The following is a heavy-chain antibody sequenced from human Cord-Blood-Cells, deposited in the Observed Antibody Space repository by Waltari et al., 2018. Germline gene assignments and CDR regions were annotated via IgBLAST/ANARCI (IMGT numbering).Heavy chain of an antibody. CDR2: INAGNGNT. J-gene: IGHJ4*02. CDR3: ARLVGYSGYDY. Sequence: QVQLVQSGAEVKKPGASVKVSCKASGYTLTSYAMHWLRQAPGQRLEWMGWINAGNGNTKYSQKFQGRVTITRDTSASTAYMELSSLRSEDTAVYYCARLVGYSGYDYWGQGTLVTVSS. D-gene: IGHD1-26*01. CDR1: GYTLTSYA. V-gene: IGHV1-3*01.